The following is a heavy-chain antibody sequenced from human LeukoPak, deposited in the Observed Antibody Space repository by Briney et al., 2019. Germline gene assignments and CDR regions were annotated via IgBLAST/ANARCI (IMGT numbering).Heavy chain of an antibody. CDR1: GGSISSSSYY. CDR2: IYYSGST. Sequence: PSETLSHTCTVSGGSISSSSYYWGWIRQPPGKRLEWIGSIYYSGSTYYNPSLKSRVTISVDTSKNQFSLKLSSVTAADTAVYYCARLWFGENPFDHWGQGTLVTVSS. D-gene: IGHD3-10*01. V-gene: IGHV4-39*01. CDR3: ARLWFGENPFDH. J-gene: IGHJ4*02.